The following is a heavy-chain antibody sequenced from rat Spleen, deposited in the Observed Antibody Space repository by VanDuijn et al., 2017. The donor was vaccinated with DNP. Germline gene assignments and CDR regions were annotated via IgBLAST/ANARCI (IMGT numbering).Heavy chain of an antibody. CDR2: ISYDGSST. CDR1: GFTFSNYG. V-gene: IGHV5-29*01. D-gene: IGHD1-11*01. Sequence: EVQLVESGGGLVQPGRSLKLSCAASGFTFSNYGMAWVRQAPTKGLEWVATISYDGSSTYYRDSVKGRFTISRDNAKSTLYLQMDSLRSEDTATYYCARHNYGGYTPDYWGQGVMVTVSS. CDR3: ARHNYGGYTPDY. J-gene: IGHJ2*01.